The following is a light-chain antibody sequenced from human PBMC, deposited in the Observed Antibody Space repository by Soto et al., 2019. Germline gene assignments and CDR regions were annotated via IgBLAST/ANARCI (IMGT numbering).Light chain of an antibody. V-gene: IGKV3-20*01. J-gene: IGKJ5*01. CDR3: QQHGSSPIT. Sequence: ILLTQSPGTLSLSPGERATLSCRASQTVTRNYLAWHQQKPGQTPRLLVYGASSRATGIPDRFSGSGPGTDFTLTISRLEPEDFAVYYCQQHGSSPITFGQGTRLEI. CDR1: QTVTRNY. CDR2: GAS.